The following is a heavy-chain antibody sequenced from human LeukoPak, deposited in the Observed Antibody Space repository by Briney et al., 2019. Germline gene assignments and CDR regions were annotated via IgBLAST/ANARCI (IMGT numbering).Heavy chain of an antibody. V-gene: IGHV3-48*01. Sequence: GGSLRLSCAASRFTFSSYSMNWVRQASGKGLEWVSYISSSSSTIYYADSVEGRFSISRDNAKNSLYLQMNSLGAEDTAVYYCARDASRDTLVEYFQHWGQGTLVTVSS. CDR3: ARDASRDTLVEYFQH. CDR2: ISSSSSTI. J-gene: IGHJ1*01. D-gene: IGHD2-21*02. CDR1: RFTFSSYS.